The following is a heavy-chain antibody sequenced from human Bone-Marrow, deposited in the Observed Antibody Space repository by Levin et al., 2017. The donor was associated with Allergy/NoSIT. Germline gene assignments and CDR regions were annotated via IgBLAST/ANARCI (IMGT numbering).Heavy chain of an antibody. V-gene: IGHV3-48*02. Sequence: GGSLRLSCAASGFTFSNSSMNWVRQAPGKGLEWVSYISDSSSSIFYADSVKGRFTISRDNAKNSLFLQMNSLRDEDTTVYYCARDCPHLSYSSTWYYYYGMDVWGQGTTVTVSS. CDR2: ISDSSSSI. J-gene: IGHJ6*02. D-gene: IGHD6-13*01. CDR3: ARDCPHLSYSSTWYYYYGMDV. CDR1: GFTFSNSS.